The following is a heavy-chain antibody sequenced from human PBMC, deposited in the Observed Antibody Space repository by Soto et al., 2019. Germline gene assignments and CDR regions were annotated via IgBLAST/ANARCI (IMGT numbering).Heavy chain of an antibody. J-gene: IGHJ3*02. V-gene: IGHV1-69*01. D-gene: IGHD3-3*01. CDR1: GGTFSTYA. CDR3: AREIFGVIISGRRDAFDI. CDR2: IIPIFGTA. Sequence: QVQLVQSGAEVKKPGSSVKVSCKASGGTFSTYAISWVRQAPGQGLEWMGGIIPIFGTAKYAQKFQGRVTITADESTSTAYMELSSLRSEDTAVYYCAREIFGVIISGRRDAFDIWGQGTMVTVSS.